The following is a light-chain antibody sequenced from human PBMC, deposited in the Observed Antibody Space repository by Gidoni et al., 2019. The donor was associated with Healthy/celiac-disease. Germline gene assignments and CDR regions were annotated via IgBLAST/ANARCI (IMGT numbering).Light chain of an antibody. CDR2: AAS. V-gene: IGKV1-39*01. Sequence: IQMTQSPSSLSASVGDRVTITCRASPSISSYLNWYQQQPGKAPKLLLYAASSLQSGVPSMFSGSGARTDFTLTISSLQPEDVATYYWQQSYSTPYTFGQGTKLEIK. J-gene: IGKJ2*01. CDR3: QQSYSTPYT. CDR1: PSISSY.